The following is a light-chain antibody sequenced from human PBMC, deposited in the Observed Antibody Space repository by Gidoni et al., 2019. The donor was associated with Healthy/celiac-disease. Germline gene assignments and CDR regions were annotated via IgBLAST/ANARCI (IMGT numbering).Light chain of an antibody. CDR2: DAS. J-gene: IGKJ1*01. Sequence: DIQMTQPPSTMSASVGDRVTITCRASQRISSWLAWYQQKPGKAPKLLIYDASSLESGVPSRFSDSGSGTEFTLTISSLQPDDFATYYCQQYNSYSWTFGQXTKVEIK. CDR3: QQYNSYSWT. CDR1: QRISSW. V-gene: IGKV1-5*01.